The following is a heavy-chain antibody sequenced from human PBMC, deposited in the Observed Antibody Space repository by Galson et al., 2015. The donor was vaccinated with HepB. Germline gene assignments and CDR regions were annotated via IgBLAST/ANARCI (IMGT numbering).Heavy chain of an antibody. Sequence: SLRLSCAASGFTFSSYAMSWVRQAPGKGLEWVSAISGSGGSTYYADSVKGRFTISRDNSKNTLYLQMNSLRAEDTAVYYCAKCPNIADYYGSGSYYDKYYYYGMDVWGQGTTVTVSS. CDR1: GFTFSSYA. V-gene: IGHV3-23*01. CDR2: ISGSGGST. J-gene: IGHJ6*02. D-gene: IGHD3-10*01. CDR3: AKCPNIADYYGSGSYYDKYYYYGMDV.